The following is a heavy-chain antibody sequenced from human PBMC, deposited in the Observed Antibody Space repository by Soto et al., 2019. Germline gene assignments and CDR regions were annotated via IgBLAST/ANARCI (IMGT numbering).Heavy chain of an antibody. V-gene: IGHV1-69*01. D-gene: IGHD5-18*01. CDR3: TRSYGYTFGGSLDN. J-gene: IGHJ4*02. Sequence: QVQLVQSGPEVKKPGSSVKVSCKASGDTFNSYVITWVRQAPGQGLEWLGGIITAFGTTSYAQTFQDRLTITADEAATTAHMELSSLTSDDTAMYYCTRSYGYTFGGSLDNWGQGTLVTVSS. CDR1: GDTFNSYV. CDR2: IITAFGTT.